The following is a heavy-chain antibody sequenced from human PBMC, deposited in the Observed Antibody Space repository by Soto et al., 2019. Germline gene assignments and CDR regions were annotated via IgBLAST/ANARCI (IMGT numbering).Heavy chain of an antibody. V-gene: IGHV3-7*03. D-gene: IGHD6-19*01. Sequence: GGSLRLSCAASGFSFSDYWMSWVRQAPGKGLEWVANINKDGGEKHYVDSVKGRFTISRDNAKNSLYLQVNSLRAEDTAVYYCARNGGGSGWFYWGLGTLVTVSS. J-gene: IGHJ4*02. CDR3: ARNGGGSGWFY. CDR1: GFSFSDYW. CDR2: INKDGGEK.